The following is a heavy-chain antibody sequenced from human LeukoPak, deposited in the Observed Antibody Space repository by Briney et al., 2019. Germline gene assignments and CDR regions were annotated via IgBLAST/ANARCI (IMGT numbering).Heavy chain of an antibody. J-gene: IGHJ6*03. Sequence: SVKVSCKASGGTFSSYDISWVRQAPGQGLEWMGGIIPIFGTANYAQKFQGRVTITADESTSTACMELSSLRSEDTAVYYCARDRQYSYGYTDYYYYMDVWGKGTTVTVSS. D-gene: IGHD5-18*01. CDR3: ARDRQYSYGYTDYYYYMDV. CDR2: IIPIFGTA. V-gene: IGHV1-69*13. CDR1: GGTFSSYD.